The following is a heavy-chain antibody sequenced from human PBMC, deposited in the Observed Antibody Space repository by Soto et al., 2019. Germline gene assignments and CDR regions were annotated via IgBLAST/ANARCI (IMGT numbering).Heavy chain of an antibody. Sequence: QVQLVQSGAEVKKPGSSVKVSCKASGGTFSSYAISWVRQAPGQGLEWMGGIIPIVGTANYAQKCEGRVTITADEPPRTAYMELSSLSSEDTAVYYCARVPGSHHTGGRVAPWGQGTLVTVSS. CDR3: ARVPGSHHTGGRVAP. CDR2: IIPIVGTA. CDR1: GGTFSSYA. J-gene: IGHJ5*02. V-gene: IGHV1-69*01. D-gene: IGHD3-16*01.